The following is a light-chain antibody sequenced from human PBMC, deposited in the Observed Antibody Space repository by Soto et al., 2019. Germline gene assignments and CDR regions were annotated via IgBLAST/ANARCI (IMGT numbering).Light chain of an antibody. J-gene: IGKJ1*01. CDR3: QQSYGTPR. V-gene: IGKV1-39*01. CDR1: QSIRNY. Sequence: DIQMTQSPSSLSASVGYRITITCRASQSIRNYLNWYQQTPGKAPKLLIYAASSLQSGVPSWFSGSGSGTHFTLTISSLQPEDFATDYCQQSYGTPRFGQGTKVDI. CDR2: AAS.